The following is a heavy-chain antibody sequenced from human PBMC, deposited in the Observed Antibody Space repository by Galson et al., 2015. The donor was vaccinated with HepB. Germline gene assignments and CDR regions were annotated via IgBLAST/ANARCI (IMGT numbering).Heavy chain of an antibody. CDR1: GFTFSSYA. D-gene: IGHD4-17*01. CDR2: ISYDGSNK. J-gene: IGHJ4*02. CDR3: ARALTPHYGDYDY. V-gene: IGHV3-30*04. Sequence: SLRLSCAASGFTFSSYAMHWVRQAPGKGLEWVAVISYDGSNKYYADSVKGRFTISRDNSKNTLYLQMNSLRAEGTAVYYCARALTPHYGDYDYWGQGTLVTVSS.